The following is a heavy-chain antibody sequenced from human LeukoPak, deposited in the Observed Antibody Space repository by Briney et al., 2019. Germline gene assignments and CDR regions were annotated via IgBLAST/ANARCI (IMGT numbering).Heavy chain of an antibody. CDR2: IRIKIDGETT. Sequence: GGSLRLSCAASGFLFINAWMSWVRQAPGKGLEWVGRIRIKIDGETTDYAAPVKGRFTISRDDSKNTLFLQMNSLKTEDTAVSYCTTGDDYWGQGTLVAVSS. V-gene: IGHV3-15*01. J-gene: IGHJ4*02. CDR1: GFLFINAW. CDR3: TTGDDY.